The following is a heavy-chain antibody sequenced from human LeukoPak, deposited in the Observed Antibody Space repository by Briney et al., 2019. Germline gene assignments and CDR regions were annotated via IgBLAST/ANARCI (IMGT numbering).Heavy chain of an antibody. CDR2: INSDGSST. J-gene: IGHJ4*02. D-gene: IGHD6-19*01. CDR1: GFTFSRYW. V-gene: IGHV3-74*01. Sequence: GGSLRLSCAASGFTFSRYWMHWVRHAPGKGLVWVSHINSDGSSTSYADSVKGRFTISRDNAKNTLYLQMNSLRAEDTAVYYCAHTSGWTPFDYWGQGTLVTVSS. CDR3: AHTSGWTPFDY.